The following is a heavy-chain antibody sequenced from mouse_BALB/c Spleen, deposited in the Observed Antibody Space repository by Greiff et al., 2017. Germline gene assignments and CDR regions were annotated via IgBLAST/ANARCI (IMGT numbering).Heavy chain of an antibody. V-gene: IGHV5-15*02. Sequence: EVKLVESGGGLVQPGGSRKLSCAASGFTFSDYGMAWVRQAPGKGPEWVAFISNLAYSIYYADTVTGRFTISRENAKNTLYLEMSSLRSEDTAMYYCARGYDGYYVNAMDYWGQGTSVTVSS. J-gene: IGHJ4*01. CDR2: ISNLAYSI. D-gene: IGHD2-3*01. CDR1: GFTFSDYG. CDR3: ARGYDGYYVNAMDY.